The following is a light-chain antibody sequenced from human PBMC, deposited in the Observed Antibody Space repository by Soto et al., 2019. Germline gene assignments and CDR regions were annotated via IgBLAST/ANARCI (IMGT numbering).Light chain of an antibody. V-gene: IGKV3-15*01. J-gene: IGKJ1*01. CDR1: QSVSSN. CDR2: GAS. Sequence: EIVMTQSPATLSVPPGERATLSCRASQSVSSNLAWYQQKPGQAPRLLIYGASTRATGIPARFSGSGSGTEFTLTISSLQSEDFAVYYCQHYVTSLTTFGQGTKVDIK. CDR3: QHYVTSLTT.